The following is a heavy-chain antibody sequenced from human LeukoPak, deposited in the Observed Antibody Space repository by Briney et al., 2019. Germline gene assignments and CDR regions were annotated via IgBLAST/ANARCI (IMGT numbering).Heavy chain of an antibody. CDR2: IRYDGSNK. Sequence: PGGSLRPSCAASGFTFSSYGMHWDRQAPGKGLEWVAFIRYDGSNKYYADAVKGRFTISRDNSKNTLYLQMNSLRAEDTAVYYCANLDWGWVLLGYWGQGTLFTVSS. D-gene: IGHD3/OR15-3a*01. V-gene: IGHV3-30*02. CDR3: ANLDWGWVLLGY. CDR1: GFTFSSYG. J-gene: IGHJ4*02.